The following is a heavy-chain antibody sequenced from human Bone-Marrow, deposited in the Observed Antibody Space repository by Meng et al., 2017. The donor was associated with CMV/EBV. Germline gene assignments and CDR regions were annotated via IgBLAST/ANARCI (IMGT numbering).Heavy chain of an antibody. V-gene: IGHV4-4*02. CDR3: ATGYCSSTSCYWRY. D-gene: IGHD2-2*01. J-gene: IGHJ4*02. Sequence: SETLSLTCAASGGSISSSNWWSWVRQPPGKGLEWIGEIYHSGSTNYNPSLKSRVTISVDKSKNQFSLKLSSVTAADTAVYYCATGYCSSTSCYWRYWGQGTLVTVSS. CDR2: IYHSGST. CDR1: GGSISSSNW.